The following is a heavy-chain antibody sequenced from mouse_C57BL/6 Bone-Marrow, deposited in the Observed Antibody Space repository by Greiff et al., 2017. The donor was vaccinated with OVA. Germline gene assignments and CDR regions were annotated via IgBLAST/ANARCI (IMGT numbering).Heavy chain of an antibody. CDR1: GYTFTSYW. J-gene: IGHJ4*01. CDR3: TSPYDYDDAMDY. V-gene: IGHV1-5*01. D-gene: IGHD2-4*01. Sequence: EVQLQQSGTVLARPGASVKMSCTTSGYTFTSYWMHWVKQRPGQGLEWIGAMYPGNSDTSYNQKFKGKAKLTAVTSASTAYMELSSLTNEDSAVYYCTSPYDYDDAMDYWGQGTSVTVSS. CDR2: MYPGNSDT.